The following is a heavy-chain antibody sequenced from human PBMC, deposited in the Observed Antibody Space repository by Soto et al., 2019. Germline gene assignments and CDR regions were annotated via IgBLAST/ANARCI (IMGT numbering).Heavy chain of an antibody. CDR3: ARNMDYYYGRGSGNGHGV. CDR1: GYTLPAYH. J-gene: IGHJ6*02. V-gene: IGHV1-2*02. Sequence: QVRLVQSGAEVKEPGDSVRVSCEASGYTLPAYHIHWVRQAPGQGLEWMGWINPKFGDTGYAQDFQGRVSMTRDMAISTVYMELSRLTSDDTAIYYCARNMDYYYGRGSGNGHGVWGQGTTVTVFS. CDR2: INPKFGDT. D-gene: IGHD3-10*02.